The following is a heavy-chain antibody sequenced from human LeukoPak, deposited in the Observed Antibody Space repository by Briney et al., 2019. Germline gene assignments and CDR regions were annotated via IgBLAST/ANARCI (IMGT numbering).Heavy chain of an antibody. Sequence: GASVKVSCKASGYTFTGYYMHWVRQAPGQGLEWMGWINPNSGNTNYAQKLQGRVTMTTDTSTSTAYMELRSLRSDDTAVYYCARDFQSWSSGWPIDYWGQGTLVTVSS. CDR1: GYTFTGYY. CDR3: ARDFQSWSSGWPIDY. J-gene: IGHJ4*02. V-gene: IGHV1-18*04. CDR2: INPNSGNT. D-gene: IGHD6-19*01.